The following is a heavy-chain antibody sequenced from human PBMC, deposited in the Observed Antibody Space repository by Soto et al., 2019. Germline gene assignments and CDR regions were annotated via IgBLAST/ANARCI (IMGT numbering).Heavy chain of an antibody. Sequence: ASVKVSCKASGYTFTSYYLHWVRQAPGQGLEWMGIINPSGGNTNYAQKFQDRVSMTRDTSTSTFYMELSSLRSDDPAVYYCARDRSTRWFYFDYWGQGTLVTVSS. V-gene: IGHV1-46*01. CDR1: GYTFTSYY. J-gene: IGHJ4*02. D-gene: IGHD3-10*01. CDR2: INPSGGNT. CDR3: ARDRSTRWFYFDY.